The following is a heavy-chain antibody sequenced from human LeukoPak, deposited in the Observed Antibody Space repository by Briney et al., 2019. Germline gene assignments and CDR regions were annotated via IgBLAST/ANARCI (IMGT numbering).Heavy chain of an antibody. V-gene: IGHV3-49*03. J-gene: IGHJ5*02. CDR3: ARVNFRDYRGYTRFEP. D-gene: IGHD5-24*01. Sequence: GGSLRLSCRGSGVTFSDCAVTWFRQTPGKGLEWVGFVRTKTHGGAPETAASVRGRFNVSRDDSAGIAYLQMTSLRTEDTAMYYCARVNFRDYRGYTRFEPWGQGTLVTVSS. CDR1: GVTFSDCA. CDR2: VRTKTHGGAP.